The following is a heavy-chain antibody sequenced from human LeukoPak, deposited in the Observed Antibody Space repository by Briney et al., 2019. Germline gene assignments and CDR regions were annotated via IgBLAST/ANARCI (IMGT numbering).Heavy chain of an antibody. V-gene: IGHV1-69*13. CDR2: IIPIFGTA. CDR3: ARDSSARLYGMDV. D-gene: IGHD3-22*01. CDR1: GYTFTSYG. Sequence: SVKVSCKASGYTFTSYGISWVRQAPGQGLEWMGGIIPIFGTANYAQKFQGRVTITADESTSTAYMELSSLRSEDTAVYYCARDSSARLYGMDVWGQGTTVTVSS. J-gene: IGHJ6*02.